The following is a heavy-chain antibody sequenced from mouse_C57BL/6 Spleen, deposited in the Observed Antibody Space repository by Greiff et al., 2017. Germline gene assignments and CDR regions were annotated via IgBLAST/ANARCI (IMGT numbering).Heavy chain of an antibody. CDR3: AISSNCYGTAWFAY. J-gene: IGHJ3*01. CDR2: IHPSDSDT. D-gene: IGHD1-1*01. V-gene: IGHV1-74*01. Sequence: VQLQQPGAELVKPGASVKVSCKASGYTFTSYWMHWVKQRPGQGLEWIGRIHPSDSDTNYNQKFKGKATLTVGKSSSRAYMQLSSLTSEDSSVYYCAISSNCYGTAWFAYWGQGTLVTVSA. CDR1: GYTFTSYW.